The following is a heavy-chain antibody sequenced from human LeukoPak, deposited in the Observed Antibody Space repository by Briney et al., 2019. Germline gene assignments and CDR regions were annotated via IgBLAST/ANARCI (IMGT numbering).Heavy chain of an antibody. CDR1: GYTFTNYP. CDR2: INAGTGNT. D-gene: IGHD2/OR15-2a*01. CDR3: ARYAENNYGLDV. Sequence: ASVTVSCKASGYTFTNYPMHWVRQAPGQRLEWMGWINAGTGNTHHSQNFQGRVTITRDTSARTAYMELRSLRSEDTAVYYCARYAENNYGLDVWGQGTTVTVSS. V-gene: IGHV1-3*01. J-gene: IGHJ6*02.